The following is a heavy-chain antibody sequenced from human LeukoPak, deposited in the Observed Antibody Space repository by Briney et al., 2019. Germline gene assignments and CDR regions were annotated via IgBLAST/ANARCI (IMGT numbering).Heavy chain of an antibody. J-gene: IGHJ4*02. V-gene: IGHV4-4*02. D-gene: IGHD5-18*01. CDR2: INHSGST. CDR3: AQQLHDY. CDR1: GGSISSSNW. Sequence: RSSETLSLTCAVSGGSISSSNWWSWVRQPPGKGLEWIGEINHSGSTNYNPSLKSRVTISVDASKNQFSLKLSSVTAADTALYYCAQQLHDYWGQGTLVTVSS.